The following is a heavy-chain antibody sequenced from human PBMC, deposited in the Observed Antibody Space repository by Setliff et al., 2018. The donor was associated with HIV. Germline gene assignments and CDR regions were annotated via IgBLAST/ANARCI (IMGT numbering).Heavy chain of an antibody. CDR3: ARAWYYYSSSGFPYYFDY. V-gene: IGHV3-21*01. CDR1: GFTFSSYS. CDR2: ISSNSSDI. D-gene: IGHD3-22*01. J-gene: IGHJ4*02. Sequence: PGGSLRLSCAASGFTFSSYSMNWVRQAPGKGLEWVSSISSNSSDIYYADSVKGRFTISIDDAENSLYLQMNSLIAEDTAVYYCARAWYYYSSSGFPYYFDYLGQGTLVTVSS.